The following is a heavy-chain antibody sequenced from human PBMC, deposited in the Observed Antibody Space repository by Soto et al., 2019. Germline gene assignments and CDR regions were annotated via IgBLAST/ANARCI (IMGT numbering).Heavy chain of an antibody. CDR1: GFTFSSYS. D-gene: IGHD3-9*01. Sequence: GGSLRLSCAASGFTFSSYSMNWVRQAPGKGLEWVSYISSSSSTIYYADSVKGRFTISRDNAKNSLYLQMNSLRDEDTAVYYCASLHYDILTGDAFDIWGQGTMVTVSS. CDR3: ASLHYDILTGDAFDI. V-gene: IGHV3-48*02. CDR2: ISSSSSTI. J-gene: IGHJ3*02.